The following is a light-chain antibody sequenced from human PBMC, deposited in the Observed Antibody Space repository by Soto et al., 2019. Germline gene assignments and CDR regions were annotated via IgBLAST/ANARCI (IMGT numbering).Light chain of an antibody. Sequence: DIQMTQSPSSLSASVGDSVTITCRASQSIRSYLSWYQQKPGKAPKLLIHAASNLQSGVPSRFSGGGSGTDITRTISILQPEDSATYYFQQSHTFPRTFGQGTKVEI. CDR1: QSIRSY. J-gene: IGKJ1*01. CDR2: AAS. CDR3: QQSHTFPRT. V-gene: IGKV1-39*01.